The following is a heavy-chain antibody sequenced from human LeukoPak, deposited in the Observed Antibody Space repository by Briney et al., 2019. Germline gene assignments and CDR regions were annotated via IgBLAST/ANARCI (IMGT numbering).Heavy chain of an antibody. CDR3: AKDRRISDSDYDAFDI. Sequence: PGGSLRLSCAASGFTFSSYAMSWVRQAPGKGLEWVSAISGSGGSTYYADSVKGRFTISRDNSKNTLYLQMNSLRAEDTAVYYCAKDRRISDSDYDAFDIWGQGTMVTVSS. V-gene: IGHV3-23*01. J-gene: IGHJ3*02. CDR1: GFTFSSYA. CDR2: ISGSGGST. D-gene: IGHD2-15*01.